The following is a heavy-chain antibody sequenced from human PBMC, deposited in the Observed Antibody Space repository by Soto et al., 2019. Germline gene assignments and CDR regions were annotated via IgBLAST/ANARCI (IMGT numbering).Heavy chain of an antibody. Sequence: WETLSLTCAVSGGSISSSNWRSWVRQPPGKGLEWIGEIYHSGSTNYNPSLKSRVTISVDKSKNQFSLKLSSVTAADTAVYYCARRAAAGHYYYYGMDVWGQGTTVTVSS. J-gene: IGHJ6*02. CDR2: IYHSGST. D-gene: IGHD6-13*01. V-gene: IGHV4-4*02. CDR1: GGSISSSNW. CDR3: ARRAAAGHYYYYGMDV.